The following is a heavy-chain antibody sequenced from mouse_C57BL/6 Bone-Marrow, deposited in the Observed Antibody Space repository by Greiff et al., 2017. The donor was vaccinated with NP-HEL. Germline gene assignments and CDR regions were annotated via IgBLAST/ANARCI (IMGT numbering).Heavy chain of an antibody. D-gene: IGHD1-1*01. Sequence: EVQRVESGGGLVKPGGSLKLSCAASGFTFSDYGMHWVRQAPEKGLEWVAYISSGSSTIYYADTVKGRFTISRDNAKNTLFLQMTSLRSEDTAMYYCASRYYYGSSYPPMDYWGQGTSVTVSS. CDR1: GFTFSDYG. CDR2: ISSGSSTI. V-gene: IGHV5-17*01. CDR3: ASRYYYGSSYPPMDY. J-gene: IGHJ4*01.